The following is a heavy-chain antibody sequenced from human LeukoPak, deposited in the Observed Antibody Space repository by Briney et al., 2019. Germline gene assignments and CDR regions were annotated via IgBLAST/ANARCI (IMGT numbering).Heavy chain of an antibody. D-gene: IGHD2-2*01. CDR2: ISAYNGNT. Sequence: GASVKVSCKASGYTFTSYGISWVRQAPGQGLEWMGWISAYNGNTNYAQKLQGRVTMTTDTSTSTAYMELRSLRSDDTAVYYCARDPPGQLLRRGFDPWGQGTLVTVSS. V-gene: IGHV1-18*04. CDR3: ARDPPGQLLRRGFDP. CDR1: GYTFTSYG. J-gene: IGHJ5*02.